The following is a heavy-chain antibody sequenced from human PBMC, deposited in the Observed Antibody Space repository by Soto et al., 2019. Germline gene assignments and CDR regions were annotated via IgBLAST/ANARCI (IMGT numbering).Heavy chain of an antibody. V-gene: IGHV4-39*01. CDR2: IYYSGST. J-gene: IGHJ2*01. Sequence: QLQLQESGPGLVKPSETLSLTCTVSGGSISSSSYYWGWIRQPPGKGLEWIGSIYYSGSTYYNPSLKSRVTISVDTSKNQFSLKLSSVTAADTAVYYCARHKENVVVTAIPHWYFDLWGRGTLVTVSS. CDR1: GGSISSSSYY. D-gene: IGHD2-21*02. CDR3: ARHKENVVVTAIPHWYFDL.